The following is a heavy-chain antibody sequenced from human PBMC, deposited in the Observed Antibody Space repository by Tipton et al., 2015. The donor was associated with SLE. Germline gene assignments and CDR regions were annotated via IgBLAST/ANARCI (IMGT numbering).Heavy chain of an antibody. J-gene: IGHJ6*03. CDR3: ARALLWFGDHMDV. Sequence: DSVKGRFTISRDNSKNTLYLQMNSLRAEDTAVYYCARALLWFGDHMDVWGKGTTVTVSS. D-gene: IGHD3-10*01. V-gene: IGHV3-30*01.